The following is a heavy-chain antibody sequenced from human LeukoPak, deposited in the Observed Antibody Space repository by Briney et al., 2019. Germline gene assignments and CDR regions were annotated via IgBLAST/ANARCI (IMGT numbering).Heavy chain of an antibody. V-gene: IGHV4-39*07. CDR1: GGSTSSGSYY. CDR3: ARDRYGFAFDI. Sequence: PSETLSLTCTVSGGSTSSGSYYWGWIRQPPGKGLEWIGSMYYSGSTYYNASLKSRVIISVDTSKNQFSLRLNSVTAADTAVYYCARDRYGFAFDIWGQGTMVTVSS. CDR2: MYYSGST. J-gene: IGHJ3*02. D-gene: IGHD3-16*02.